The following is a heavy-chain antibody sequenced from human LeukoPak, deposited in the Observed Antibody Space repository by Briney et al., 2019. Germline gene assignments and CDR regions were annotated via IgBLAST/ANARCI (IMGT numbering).Heavy chain of an antibody. CDR3: ARHQEGMVRGVLYCMDV. Sequence: SETLSLTCTVSGASISSSDRYWGWIRQPPGKGLEWIGSIYYSGITYHNPSLKSRVTISVDTSNNQFSLKMSSVTAADTAVYFCARHQEGMVRGVLYCMDVWGKGTTVIISS. CDR1: GASISSSDRY. D-gene: IGHD3-10*01. CDR2: IYYSGIT. J-gene: IGHJ6*04. V-gene: IGHV4-39*01.